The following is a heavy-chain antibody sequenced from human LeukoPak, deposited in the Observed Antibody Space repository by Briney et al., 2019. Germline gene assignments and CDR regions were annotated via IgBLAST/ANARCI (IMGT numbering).Heavy chain of an antibody. CDR1: GYTFTSYD. J-gene: IGHJ4*02. CDR2: MNPNSGNT. CDR3: ARGTYYDSSGYVVDY. V-gene: IGHV1-8*03. D-gene: IGHD3-22*01. Sequence: ASVKVSCKASGYTFTSYDINWVRQATGQGLEWMVWMNPNSGNTGYAQKFQGRVTITRNTSISTAYMELSSLRSEDTAVYYCARGTYYDSSGYVVDYWGQGTLVTVSS.